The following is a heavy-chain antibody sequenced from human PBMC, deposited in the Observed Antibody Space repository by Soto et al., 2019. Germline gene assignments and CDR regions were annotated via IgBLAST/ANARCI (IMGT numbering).Heavy chain of an antibody. V-gene: IGHV4-61*01. J-gene: IGHJ6*02. CDR2: IYYSGST. CDR3: ARAPSYCISTSCYGYYYGMDV. D-gene: IGHD2-2*01. Sequence: QVQLQESGPGLVKPSETLSLTCTVSGGSVSSGSYYWSWIRQPPGKGLEWIGYIYYSGSTNYNPSIKSRVTISVDTSKNQFSLKLSSVTAADTAVYYCARAPSYCISTSCYGYYYGMDVWGQGTTVTVSS. CDR1: GGSVSSGSYY.